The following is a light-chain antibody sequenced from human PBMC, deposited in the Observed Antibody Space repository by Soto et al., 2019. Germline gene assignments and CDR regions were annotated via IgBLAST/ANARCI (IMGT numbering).Light chain of an antibody. Sequence: QSALTQPASVSGSPGQSINISCTGTISDIGGYNFISWYQHHPGKAPKLVIYDVNNRPSGISYRFSGSKSGNTASLTISGLQAEDEADYYCASYTRTTTLVFGGGTKLTVL. V-gene: IGLV2-14*01. CDR2: DVN. CDR3: ASYTRTTTLV. J-gene: IGLJ2*01. CDR1: ISDIGGYNF.